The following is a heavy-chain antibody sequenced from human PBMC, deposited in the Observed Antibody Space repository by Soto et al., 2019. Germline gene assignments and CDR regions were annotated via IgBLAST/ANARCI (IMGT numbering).Heavy chain of an antibody. CDR2: IIPIFGTA. V-gene: IGHV1-69*13. D-gene: IGHD2-2*01. CDR3: ARDYCSSTSCYDYYYYGMDI. J-gene: IGHJ6*02. Sequence: SVKVSCKASGGTFSSYAISWVRQAPGQGLEWMGGIIPIFGTANYAQKFQGRVTITADESTSTAYMELSSLRSEDTAVYYCARDYCSSTSCYDYYYYGMDIWGQGTTVTVSS. CDR1: GGTFSSYA.